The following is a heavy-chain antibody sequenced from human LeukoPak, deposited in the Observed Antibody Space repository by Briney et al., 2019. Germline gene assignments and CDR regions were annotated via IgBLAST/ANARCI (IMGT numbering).Heavy chain of an antibody. CDR1: GYTFTDYY. D-gene: IGHD1-14*01. V-gene: IGHV1-2*02. Sequence: ASVKVSCKASGYTFTDYYIHWVRQAPGQGLEWMGWINPSSGATNYAQKFQGRVTMTRDTSITTAYIELSSLTLDDTAVYYCARGWQINSAGGFVDPWGQRTLITVSS. CDR2: INPSSGAT. CDR3: ARGWQINSAGGFVDP. J-gene: IGHJ5*02.